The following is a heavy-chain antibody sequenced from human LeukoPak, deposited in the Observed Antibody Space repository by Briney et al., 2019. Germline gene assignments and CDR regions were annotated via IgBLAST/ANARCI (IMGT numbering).Heavy chain of an antibody. J-gene: IGHJ5*02. D-gene: IGHD4-23*01. CDR1: GYTLTELS. V-gene: IGHV1-24*01. CDR3: ATEPRRWIVPPWFDP. Sequence: ASVKVSCKVSGYTLTELSMHWVRRAPGKGLEWMGGFDPEDGETIYAQKFQGRVTMTEDTSTDTAYMELSSLRSEDTAVYYCATEPRRWIVPPWFDPWGQGTLVTVSS. CDR2: FDPEDGET.